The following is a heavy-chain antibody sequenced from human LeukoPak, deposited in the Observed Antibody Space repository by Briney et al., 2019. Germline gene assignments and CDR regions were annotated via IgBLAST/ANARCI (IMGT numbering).Heavy chain of an antibody. CDR2: IKQDGSEK. Sequence: WGSLRLSCAASGFTFSSYWMSWVRQAPGKGLEWVANIKQDGSEKYYVDSVKGRFTISRDNAKNSLYLQMNSLRAEDTAVYYCARDPRYSSGWYEESDAFDIWGQGTMVTVSS. J-gene: IGHJ3*02. CDR1: GFTFSSYW. V-gene: IGHV3-7*03. D-gene: IGHD6-19*01. CDR3: ARDPRYSSGWYEESDAFDI.